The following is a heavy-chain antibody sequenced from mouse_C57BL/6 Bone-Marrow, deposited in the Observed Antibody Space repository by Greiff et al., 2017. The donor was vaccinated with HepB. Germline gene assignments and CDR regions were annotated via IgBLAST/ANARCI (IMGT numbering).Heavy chain of an antibody. Sequence: EVMLVKSGGGLVQPGGSLKLSCAASGFTFSDYYMYWVRQTPEKRLEWVAYISNGGGSTYYPDTVKGRFTISRDNAKNTLYLQMSRLKSEDTAMYYCARHGGFPYWYFDVWGTGTTVTVSS. CDR3: ARHGGFPYWYFDV. CDR2: ISNGGGST. CDR1: GFTFSDYY. J-gene: IGHJ1*03. V-gene: IGHV5-12*01.